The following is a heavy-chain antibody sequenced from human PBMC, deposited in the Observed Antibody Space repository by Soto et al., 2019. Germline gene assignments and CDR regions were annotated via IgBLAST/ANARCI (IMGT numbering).Heavy chain of an antibody. D-gene: IGHD2-2*01. J-gene: IGHJ3*02. V-gene: IGHV1-69*05. Sequence: ASVKVSCKASGGTFSSYAISWVRQAPGQGLEWMGGIIPIFGTANYAQKFQGRVTITRDTSTNIAYMELSSLTSEDTAVYYCARAGFCSTTSCSDAFDIWGQGTMVTVSS. CDR3: ARAGFCSTTSCSDAFDI. CDR1: GGTFSSYA. CDR2: IIPIFGTA.